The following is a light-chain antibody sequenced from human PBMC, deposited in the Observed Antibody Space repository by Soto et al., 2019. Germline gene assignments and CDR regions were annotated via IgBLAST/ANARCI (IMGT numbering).Light chain of an antibody. J-gene: IGLJ2*01. CDR1: SSDVGGYNY. CDR2: DFT. V-gene: IGLV2-11*01. CDR3: CSSAGTYTSVV. Sequence: QSALTQSRSVSGSPGQSVTISCIGTSSDVGGYNYVSWYQHHPGKAPKLMIYDFTKRPSGVPDRFSGSKSGNTASLTISGLQAEDEADYYCCSSAGTYTSVVFGGGTKLTVL.